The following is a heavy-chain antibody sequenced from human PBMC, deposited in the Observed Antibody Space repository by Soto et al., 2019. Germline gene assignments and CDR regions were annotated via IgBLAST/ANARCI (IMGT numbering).Heavy chain of an antibody. CDR2: IYSSGST. V-gene: IGHV4-61*01. J-gene: IGHJ6*02. CDR3: ARFVRSCSGTTCYTRADV. CDR1: GGSVSSDTHY. Sequence: SETLSLTCTVSGGSVSSDTHYWSWIRQPPGKRLEWIGFIYSSGSTNYNPSLKSRVTMSVDTSKNQFSLKLRSVIVADTAVYQCARFVRSCSGTTCYTRADVWGQGTTVTVSS. D-gene: IGHD2-2*02.